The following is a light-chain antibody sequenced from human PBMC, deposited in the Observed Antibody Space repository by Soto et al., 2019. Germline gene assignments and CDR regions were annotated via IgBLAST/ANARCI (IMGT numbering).Light chain of an antibody. J-gene: IGKJ1*01. CDR2: DAS. V-gene: IGKV3-11*01. Sequence: EIVLTQSPATLSLSPGERASLSCRASSSVSSYLAWYQQKPGQAPRLLIYDASNRATGIPARFSGSGSGTDFTLTISSREPEDFAVYYCQHRSNWPWTFGQGTKVEIK. CDR1: SSVSSY. CDR3: QHRSNWPWT.